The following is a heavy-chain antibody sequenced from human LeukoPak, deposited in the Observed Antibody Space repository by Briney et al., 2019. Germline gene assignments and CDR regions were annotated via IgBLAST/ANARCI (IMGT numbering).Heavy chain of an antibody. J-gene: IGHJ4*02. CDR3: ARHGGSYTFDF. CDR2: THYSGST. V-gene: IGHV4-59*11. Sequence: PSETLSLTCTVSGGSISSHYWSWIRQPPGKGLEWIGYTHYSGSTNYNPSLKSRVTISVDTSKNQFSLRLTSVTAADTAVYYCARHGGSYTFDFWGQGVLVTASS. CDR1: GGSISSHY. D-gene: IGHD1-26*01.